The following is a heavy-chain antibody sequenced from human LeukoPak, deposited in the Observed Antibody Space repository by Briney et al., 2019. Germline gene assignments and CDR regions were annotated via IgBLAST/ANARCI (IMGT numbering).Heavy chain of an antibody. CDR1: GYSFTSYW. Sequence: GESLKISCKGSGYSFTSYWIGWVRQMPGKGLEWMGIIYPGDSDTRYSPSFQGQVTISADESISTAYLQWSSLKASDTAMYYCARSRSGGFNYYYYGMDVWGQGTTVTVSS. CDR2: IYPGDSDT. CDR3: ARSRSGGFNYYYYGMDV. V-gene: IGHV5-51*01. J-gene: IGHJ6*02. D-gene: IGHD3-10*01.